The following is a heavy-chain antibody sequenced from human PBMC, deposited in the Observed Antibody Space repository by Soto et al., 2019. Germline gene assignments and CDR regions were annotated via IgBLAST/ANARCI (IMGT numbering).Heavy chain of an antibody. D-gene: IGHD3-10*01. CDR3: ARQGFGPLHGLVDV. J-gene: IGHJ6*02. Sequence: QVQLQESGPGLVKPSETMSLSCTVSGGSISSYYWSWFRQSPGKRMEWIGYVHHSWGSSYNPSLQSRGAISLDASKNQFSLKVTSVTATVTAVYYCARQGFGPLHGLVDVWGQGTTVTVSS. CDR2: VHHSWGS. CDR1: GGSISSYY. V-gene: IGHV4-59*08.